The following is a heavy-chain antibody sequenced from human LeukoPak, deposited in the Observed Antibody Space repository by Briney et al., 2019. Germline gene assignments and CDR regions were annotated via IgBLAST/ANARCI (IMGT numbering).Heavy chain of an antibody. CDR3: AREDYGGSYHHMDV. Sequence: GGSLRLSCAASGFTVSSNYMSWVRQAPGKGLEWVSVIYSGGSTYYADSVKGRFTISRDNSKNTLYLQMNSLRAEDTAVYYCAREDYGGSYHHMDVWGKGTTVTVSS. CDR1: GFTVSSNY. D-gene: IGHD1-26*01. V-gene: IGHV3-66*01. J-gene: IGHJ6*03. CDR2: IYSGGST.